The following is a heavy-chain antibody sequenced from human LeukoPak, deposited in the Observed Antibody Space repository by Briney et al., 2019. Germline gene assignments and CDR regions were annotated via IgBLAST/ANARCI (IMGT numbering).Heavy chain of an antibody. Sequence: PSETLSLTCTVSGGSISSGGYYWSWIRQHPGKGLEWIGYIYYSGSTYHNPSLKSRVTISVDTSKNQFSLKLSSVTAADTAVYYCARARITMVRGVINVFDYWGQGTLVTVSS. V-gene: IGHV4-31*03. J-gene: IGHJ4*02. CDR1: GGSISSGGYY. D-gene: IGHD3-10*01. CDR3: ARARITMVRGVINVFDY. CDR2: IYYSGST.